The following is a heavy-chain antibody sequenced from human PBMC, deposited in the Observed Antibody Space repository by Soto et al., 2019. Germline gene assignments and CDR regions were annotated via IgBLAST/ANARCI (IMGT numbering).Heavy chain of an antibody. V-gene: IGHV1-69*13. CDR3: ASTPHSRTLAAKYYYYYGMDV. CDR1: GGTFSSYA. D-gene: IGHD2-15*01. Sequence: SVKVSCKASGGTFSSYAISWVRQAPGQGLEWTGGIIPIFGIANYAQKFQGRVTITADESTSTAYMELSSLRSEDTAVYYCASTPHSRTLAAKYYYYYGMDVWGQGTTVTVSS. CDR2: IIPIFGIA. J-gene: IGHJ6*02.